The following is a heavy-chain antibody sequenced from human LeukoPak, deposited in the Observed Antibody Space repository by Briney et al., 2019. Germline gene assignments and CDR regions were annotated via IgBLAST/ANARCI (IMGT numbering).Heavy chain of an antibody. V-gene: IGHV4-59*01. Sequence: SETLSLTCTVSGGSISSYYWSWIRQPPGKGLEWIGYIYYSGSTNYNPSLKSRVTISVDTSKNQFSLKLSSVTAADTAVYYCARGPSSIALQTIWGQGTMVTVSS. D-gene: IGHD6-6*01. J-gene: IGHJ3*02. CDR2: IYYSGST. CDR1: GGSISSYY. CDR3: ARGPSSIALQTI.